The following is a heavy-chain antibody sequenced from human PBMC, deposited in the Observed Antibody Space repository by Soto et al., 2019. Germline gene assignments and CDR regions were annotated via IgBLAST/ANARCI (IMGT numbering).Heavy chain of an antibody. D-gene: IGHD2-21*01. CDR1: GYTFTSYY. CDR2: INPSGGST. Sequence: ASVKVSCKASGYTFTSYYMHWVRQAPGQGLEWMGIINPSGGSTSYAQKFQGRVTMTSNTSTTTVYMELSSLRSDDTAVYYCARGHSTDNWLDPWGQGTLVTVSS. J-gene: IGHJ5*02. CDR3: ARGHSTDNWLDP. V-gene: IGHV1-46*01.